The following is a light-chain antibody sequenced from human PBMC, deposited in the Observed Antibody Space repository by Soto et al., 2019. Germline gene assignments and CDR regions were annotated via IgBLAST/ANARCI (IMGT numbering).Light chain of an antibody. V-gene: IGLV1-44*01. Sequence: QSVLSQPPSASGTPGQRVTISCSGSSSNIGSNSVNWYQQLPGAAPTLLIYSFDQRPSGVPDRFSGSKSGTSASLAISGLQSQDEAEYYCRSWDDSLDGWVFGGGTKLTVL. CDR1: SSNIGSNS. CDR2: SFD. CDR3: RSWDDSLDGWV. J-gene: IGLJ3*02.